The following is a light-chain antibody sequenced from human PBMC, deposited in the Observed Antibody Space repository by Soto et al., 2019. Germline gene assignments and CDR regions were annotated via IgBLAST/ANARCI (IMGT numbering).Light chain of an antibody. CDR3: LQYNSYPPT. CDR2: ATS. Sequence: IQMTQSPSSLSASVGDTVTITCRASQTVPTFLNWYQQKPGKAPKLLIYATSSLEGGVPSRFSGSGSGTEFTLTISSLQPEDFATYYCLQYNSYPPTFGQGTKVDIK. CDR1: QTVPTF. V-gene: IGKV1-17*01. J-gene: IGKJ1*01.